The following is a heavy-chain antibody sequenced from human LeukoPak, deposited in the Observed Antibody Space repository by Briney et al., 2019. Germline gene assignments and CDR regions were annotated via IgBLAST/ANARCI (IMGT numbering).Heavy chain of an antibody. CDR2: IGDSGVIT. CDR1: GFTFSSYA. CDR3: AKRAGNGGVFGD. Sequence: GGSLRLSCAASGFTFSSYAMSWVRQSPGKGLEWISTIGDSGVITYYADSVKGRFTISRDNSKSTLDLQMHSLRVEDTALYYCAKRAGNGGVFGDWGPGTLVTVSS. D-gene: IGHD2-8*02. V-gene: IGHV3-23*01. J-gene: IGHJ4*02.